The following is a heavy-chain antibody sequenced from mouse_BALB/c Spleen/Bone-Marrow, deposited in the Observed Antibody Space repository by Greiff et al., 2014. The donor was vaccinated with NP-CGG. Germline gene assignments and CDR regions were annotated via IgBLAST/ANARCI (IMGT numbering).Heavy chain of an antibody. D-gene: IGHD1-1*01. V-gene: IGHV14-3*02. CDR2: IDPANGNT. J-gene: IGHJ2*01. CDR1: GFNIKDTY. CDR3: ARYYYGSSYFDY. Sequence: VQLQQPGAELVKPGAPVKLSCTASGFNIKDTYMHWVKQRPEQGLEWIGRIDPANGNTKYDPKFQGKATITADTSSNTAYLQLSSPTSEDTAVYYCARYYYGSSYFDYWGQGATLTVSS.